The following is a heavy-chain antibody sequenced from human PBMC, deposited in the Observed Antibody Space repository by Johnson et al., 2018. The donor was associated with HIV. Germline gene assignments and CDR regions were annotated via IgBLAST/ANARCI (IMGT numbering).Heavy chain of an antibody. J-gene: IGHJ3*02. CDR2: IYSGDST. CDR3: ARDRDSIVGVPYAFDI. D-gene: IGHD1-26*01. Sequence: VQLVESGGGVVQPGGSLILSCAASGFTVSSNYMSWVRQAPGKGLEWVSVIYSGDSTYYADSVKGRFTISRDNSKNTLYLQMNSLRAEDTAVYYCARDRDSIVGVPYAFDIWGQGTMVTVSS. CDR1: GFTVSSNY. V-gene: IGHV3-66*01.